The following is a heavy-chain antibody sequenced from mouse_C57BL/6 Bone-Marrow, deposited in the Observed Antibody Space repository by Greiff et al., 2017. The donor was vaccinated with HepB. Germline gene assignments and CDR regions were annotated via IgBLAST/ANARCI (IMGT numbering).Heavy chain of an antibody. D-gene: IGHD1-1*01. Sequence: EVNVVESGGDLVKPGGSLKLSCAASGFTFSSYGMSWVRQTPDKRLEWVATISSGGSYTYYPDSVKGRFTISRDNAKNTLYLQMSSLKSEDTAMYYCARHGGLLRPFAYWGQGTLVTVSA. V-gene: IGHV5-6*01. CDR3: ARHGGLLRPFAY. J-gene: IGHJ3*01. CDR2: ISSGGSYT. CDR1: GFTFSSYG.